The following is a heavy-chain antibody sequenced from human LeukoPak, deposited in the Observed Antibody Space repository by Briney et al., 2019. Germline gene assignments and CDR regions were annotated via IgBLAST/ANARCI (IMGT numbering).Heavy chain of an antibody. D-gene: IGHD5-12*01. Sequence: GGSLRLSCAASGFTFSSYAMNWVRQAPGKGLQRVSAISGGGGNTYYADSVKGRFTISRDNSKNTLYLQMNSLRAEDTAIYYCAKGRGYTGYDSLDYWGQGTLVTVSS. CDR3: AKGRGYTGYDSLDY. J-gene: IGHJ4*02. CDR1: GFTFSSYA. CDR2: ISGGGGNT. V-gene: IGHV3-23*01.